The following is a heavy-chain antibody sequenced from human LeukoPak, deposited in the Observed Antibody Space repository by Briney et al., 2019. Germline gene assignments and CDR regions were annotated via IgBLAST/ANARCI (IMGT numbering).Heavy chain of an antibody. CDR1: GFTFSSYW. Sequence: PGGSLRLSCAASGFTFSSYWMHWVRQAPGKGREWVADMNEDGSGTYYVDSVKGRFTVSRDNAKNSLYLQMSSLRAEDTAVYYCARDPAWGAIDYWGQGTLVTVSS. D-gene: IGHD7-27*01. V-gene: IGHV3-7*01. J-gene: IGHJ4*02. CDR3: ARDPAWGAIDY. CDR2: MNEDGSGT.